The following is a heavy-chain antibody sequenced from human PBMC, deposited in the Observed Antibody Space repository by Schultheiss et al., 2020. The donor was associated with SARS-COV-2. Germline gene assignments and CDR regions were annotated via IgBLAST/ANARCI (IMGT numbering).Heavy chain of an antibody. CDR1: GFTFSSYG. D-gene: IGHD1-26*01. CDR2: ISYDGSNK. V-gene: IGHV3-30*03. J-gene: IGHJ3*02. Sequence: GGSLRLSCAASGFTFSSYGMHWVRQAPGKGLEWVAVISYDGSNKYYADSVKGRFTISRDNSKNTLYLQMNSLRAEDTAVYYCARVSYSGSYYFDAFDIWGQGTMVTVSS. CDR3: ARVSYSGSYYFDAFDI.